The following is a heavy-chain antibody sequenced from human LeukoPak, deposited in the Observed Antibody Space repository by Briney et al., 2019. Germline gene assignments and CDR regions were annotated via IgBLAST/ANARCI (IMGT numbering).Heavy chain of an antibody. Sequence: PGGSLRLSCAASGFTFSSYAMHWVRQAPGKGLEWVAVISYDGSNKYYADSVKGRFTISRDNSKNTLYLQMNSLRAEDTAVYYCARESGMDVWGQGTTVTVSS. CDR2: ISYDGSNK. V-gene: IGHV3-30-3*01. CDR3: ARESGMDV. CDR1: GFTFSSYA. J-gene: IGHJ6*02.